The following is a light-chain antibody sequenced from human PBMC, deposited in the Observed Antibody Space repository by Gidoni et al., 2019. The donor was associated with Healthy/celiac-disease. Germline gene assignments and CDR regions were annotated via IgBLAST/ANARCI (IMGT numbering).Light chain of an antibody. CDR3: QKYNSAPWT. J-gene: IGKJ1*01. Sequence: DIQMTQYPSSPSASVGDRVTITCRASQGISNYLAWYQQKPGKVPKLLIYAASTLQSGVPSRFSGSGSGTDFTLTISSLQPEDVATYYCQKYNSAPWTFXQXTKVEIK. CDR2: AAS. CDR1: QGISNY. V-gene: IGKV1-27*01.